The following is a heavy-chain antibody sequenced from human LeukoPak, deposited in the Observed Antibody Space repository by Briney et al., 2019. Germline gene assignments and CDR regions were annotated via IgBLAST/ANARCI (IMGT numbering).Heavy chain of an antibody. D-gene: IGHD5-12*01. V-gene: IGHV1-2*02. CDR3: ARSHRPYDEAFDY. CDR1: GYTFTGYY. Sequence: ASVTVSCKASGYTFTGYYMHWVRQAPGQGLEWMGWINPNSGGTNYAQKFQGRVTMTRDTSISTAYMELSRLRSDDTAVYYCARSHRPYDEAFDYWGQGTLVTVSS. J-gene: IGHJ4*02. CDR2: INPNSGGT.